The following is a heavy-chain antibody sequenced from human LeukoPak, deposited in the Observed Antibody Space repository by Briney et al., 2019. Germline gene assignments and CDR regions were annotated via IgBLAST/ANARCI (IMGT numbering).Heavy chain of an antibody. CDR2: IYTSGST. CDR1: GGSISSYY. CDR3: ARDQLWFGEDHGFDP. Sequence: PSETLSLTCTVSGGSISSYYWSWIRQPAGKGLEWIGRIYTSGSTNYNPSLKSRVTMSVDSSKNQFSLKLSSVTAADTAVYYCARDQLWFGEDHGFDPWGQGTLVTVSS. J-gene: IGHJ5*02. D-gene: IGHD3-10*01. V-gene: IGHV4-4*07.